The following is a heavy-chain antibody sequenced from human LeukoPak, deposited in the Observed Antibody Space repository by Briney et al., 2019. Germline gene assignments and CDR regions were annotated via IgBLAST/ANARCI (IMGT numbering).Heavy chain of an antibody. V-gene: IGHV1-2*02. CDR3: ASPEVTYYYDSSGAYGMDV. J-gene: IGHJ6*02. CDR1: GYTLTGYY. CDR2: INPNSGGT. Sequence: ASVKVSCKASGYTLTGYYMHWVRQAPGQGLEWMGWINPNSGGTNYAQKFQGGVTMTRDTSISTAYMELSRLRSDDTAVYYCASPEVTYYYDSSGAYGMDVWGQGTTVTVSS. D-gene: IGHD3-22*01.